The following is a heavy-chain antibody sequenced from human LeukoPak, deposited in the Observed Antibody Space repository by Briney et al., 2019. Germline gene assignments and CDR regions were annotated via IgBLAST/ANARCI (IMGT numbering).Heavy chain of an antibody. CDR3: ARAARPKEVVYYYYYMDV. D-gene: IGHD6-6*01. V-gene: IGHV1-69-2*01. J-gene: IGHJ6*03. CDR2: VDPEDGET. Sequence: ASVKISCKASGYTFIHHYIHWLQQAPGKGLEWMGRVDPEDGETILVEGFKGRLTMTADTSTDTAYMELSSLRSQDTAVYYCARAARPKEVVYYYYYMDVWGKGTTVTVSS. CDR1: GYTFIHHY.